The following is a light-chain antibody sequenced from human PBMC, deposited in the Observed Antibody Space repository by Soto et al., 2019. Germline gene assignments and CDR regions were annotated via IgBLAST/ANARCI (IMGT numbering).Light chain of an antibody. Sequence: EIVMTQSPDSLAVSLGERSTINCKSSQRVLYSSNNKKYLAWYQQKPGQPPKLLIYWASTRESGVPDRFSGSGSGTDFTLTISSLQAEDVAVYYCHQFYITPYTFGQGTKLEIK. V-gene: IGKV4-1*01. CDR1: QRVLYSSNNKKY. CDR2: WAS. J-gene: IGKJ2*01. CDR3: HQFYITPYT.